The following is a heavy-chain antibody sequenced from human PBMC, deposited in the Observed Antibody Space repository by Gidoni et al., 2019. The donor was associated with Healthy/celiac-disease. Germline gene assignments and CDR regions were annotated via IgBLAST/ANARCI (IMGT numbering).Heavy chain of an antibody. V-gene: IGHV5-51*03. Sequence: EVQLVQSGAEVKKPGESLKISCKGSGYSFTSYWIGWVRQMPGKGLEWMGIIYPGDSDTRYSPSFQGQVTISADKSISTAYLQWSSLKASDTAMYYCARIGQPDRVPAAIKGGYYYYGMDVWGQGTTVTVSS. J-gene: IGHJ6*02. CDR1: GYSFTSYW. CDR3: ARIGQPDRVPAAIKGGYYYYGMDV. CDR2: IYPGDSDT. D-gene: IGHD2-2*02.